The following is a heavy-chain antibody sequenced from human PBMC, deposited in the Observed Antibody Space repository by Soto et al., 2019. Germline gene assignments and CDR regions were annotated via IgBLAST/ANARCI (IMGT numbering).Heavy chain of an antibody. D-gene: IGHD3-22*01. CDR2: IYYRGST. CDR1: GGSISTADYY. Sequence: SETLSLTCNVSGGSISTADYYWSWIRQPPGKGLEWIGYIYYRGSTYYNPSLESRVAISIDTSKNQFSLNLTSVTAADTAVYFCVSDYDSGGYIGYWGQGTLVTVSS. V-gene: IGHV4-30-4*01. CDR3: VSDYDSGGYIGY. J-gene: IGHJ4*02.